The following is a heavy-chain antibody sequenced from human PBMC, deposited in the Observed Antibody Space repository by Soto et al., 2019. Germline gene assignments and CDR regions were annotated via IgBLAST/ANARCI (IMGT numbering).Heavy chain of an antibody. CDR1: GGSINDFAYY. J-gene: IGHJ5*02. CDR3: ARRERYYGSPGWFDP. Sequence: SETLSLTCTVSGGSINDFAYYWGWIRQPPGKGLEWIGTVYHNENTYYNPSLKSRVTISVDTAKDQFSLNLRSVTAADTAIYFCARRERYYGSPGWFDPWGQGALVTVSS. V-gene: IGHV4-39*01. CDR2: VYHNENT. D-gene: IGHD3-16*01.